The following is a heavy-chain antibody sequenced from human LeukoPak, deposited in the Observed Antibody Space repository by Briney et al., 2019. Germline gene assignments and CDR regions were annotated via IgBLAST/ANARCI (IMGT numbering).Heavy chain of an antibody. J-gene: IGHJ5*02. CDR2: INHSGST. Sequence: SETLSLTCAVYGGSFSGYYWSWIRQPPGKGLEWIGEINHSGSTNYNPSLKSRVTISVDTSKNQFSLKLSSVTAADTAVYYCASTRRAPTYYYGSGSCRSPYNWFDPWGQGTLVTVSS. CDR1: GGSFSGYY. D-gene: IGHD3-10*01. CDR3: ASTRRAPTYYYGSGSCRSPYNWFDP. V-gene: IGHV4-34*01.